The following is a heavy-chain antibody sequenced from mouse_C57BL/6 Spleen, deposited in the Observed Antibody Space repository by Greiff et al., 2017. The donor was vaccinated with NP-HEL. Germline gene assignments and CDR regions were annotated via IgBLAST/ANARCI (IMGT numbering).Heavy chain of an antibody. D-gene: IGHD1-1*01. Sequence: EVQVVESGGGLVKPGGSLKLSCAASGFTFSDYGMHWVRQAPEKGLEWVAYISSGSSTIYYADTVKGRFTISRDNAKNTLFLQMTSLRSEDTAMYYCARSTDYYGSRGFAYWGQGTLVTVSA. CDR1: GFTFSDYG. J-gene: IGHJ3*01. CDR3: ARSTDYYGSRGFAY. CDR2: ISSGSSTI. V-gene: IGHV5-17*01.